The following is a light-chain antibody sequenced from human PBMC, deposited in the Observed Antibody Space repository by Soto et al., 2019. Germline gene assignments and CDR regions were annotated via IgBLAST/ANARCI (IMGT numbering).Light chain of an antibody. V-gene: IGKV1-39*01. CDR2: AAS. CDR3: QQSYRTPPDT. CDR1: QPISTY. Sequence: DIQMTQSPSSLSASVGDRVTITCRASQPISTYLNWYQQRPGKAPRLLIHAASTLHSGVPSRFCGSGSGTDFTLTISSLQPEDFATYFCQQSYRTPPDTFGQGTKLEVK. J-gene: IGKJ2*01.